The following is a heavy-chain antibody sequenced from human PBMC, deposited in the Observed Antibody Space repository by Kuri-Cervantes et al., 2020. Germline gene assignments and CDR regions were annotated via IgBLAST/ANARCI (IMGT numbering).Heavy chain of an antibody. CDR2: MSSSSRAI. CDR1: GFTFSRYA. D-gene: IGHD2-15*01. J-gene: IGHJ2*01. V-gene: IGHV3-48*01. CDR3: ARNLRLPNWYFDL. Sequence: GGSLRLSCAASGFTFSRYAMNWVRQAPGKGLEWVSSMSSSSRAIYYADSVKGRFTISRDIAKNSLYLQVNSLRAEDTAVYYCARNLRLPNWYFDLWGLGTLVTVSS.